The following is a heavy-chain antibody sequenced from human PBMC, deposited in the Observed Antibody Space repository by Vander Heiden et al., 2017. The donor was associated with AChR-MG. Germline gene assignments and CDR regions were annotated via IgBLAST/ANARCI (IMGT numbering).Heavy chain of an antibody. V-gene: IGHV5-51*01. Sequence: VQLVLSGAEVKKPGDSLKTPAKGPGYSFTGYWIGWVRQMPGKGLEWMGIIYPGDSDTRYSPSFQGQVTISADKAISTAYLQWSSLRASDTAMYYCARQPYGDYGRGGIDYWGQGTLVTVSS. CDR2: IYPGDSDT. CDR1: GYSFTGYW. D-gene: IGHD4-17*01. J-gene: IGHJ4*02. CDR3: ARQPYGDYGRGGIDY.